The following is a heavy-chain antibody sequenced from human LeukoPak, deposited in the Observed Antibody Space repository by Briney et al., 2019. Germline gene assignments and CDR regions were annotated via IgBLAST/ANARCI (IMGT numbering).Heavy chain of an antibody. J-gene: IGHJ4*02. CDR3: ARDPDSSSFDY. CDR1: GFNFKTSW. CDR2: IKHDGTVK. Sequence: PGGSLRLSCTASGFNFKTSWMSWVRQSPAKGLEFLANIKHDGTVKNYVDSVKGRFTISRDNPRNSLYLQMDSLRAEDTAVYYCARDPDSSSFDYWGQGALVTVSS. D-gene: IGHD6-13*01. V-gene: IGHV3-7*01.